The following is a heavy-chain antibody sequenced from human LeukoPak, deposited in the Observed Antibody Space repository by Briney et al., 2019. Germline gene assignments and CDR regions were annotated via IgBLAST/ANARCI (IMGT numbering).Heavy chain of an antibody. CDR3: ARVHRVTVMVDDRWFFDI. Sequence: SETLSLTCTVSGGSISSYYWSWIRPPPGKGLEYIRDIYYSGNSNYNPSLMSRVTISADTSKNQFSLKLISVTAADTAVYYCARVHRVTVMVDDRWFFDIWGQGTMVTVSS. CDR2: IYYSGNS. J-gene: IGHJ3*02. D-gene: IGHD3-22*01. V-gene: IGHV4-59*01. CDR1: GGSISSYY.